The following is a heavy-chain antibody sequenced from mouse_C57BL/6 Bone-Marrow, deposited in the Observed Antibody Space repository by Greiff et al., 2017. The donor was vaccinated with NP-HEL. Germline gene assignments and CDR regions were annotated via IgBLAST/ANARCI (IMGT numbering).Heavy chain of an antibody. Sequence: EVHLVESEGGLVQPGSSMKLSCTASGFTFSDYYMAWVRQVPEKGLEWVANINYDGSSTYYLDSSKSRFIISRDNAKNILYLQMSSLKSEDTATYYCARALTGVLFDYWGQGTTLTVSS. CDR2: INYDGSST. CDR3: ARALTGVLFDY. J-gene: IGHJ2*01. V-gene: IGHV5-16*01. CDR1: GFTFSDYY. D-gene: IGHD4-1*01.